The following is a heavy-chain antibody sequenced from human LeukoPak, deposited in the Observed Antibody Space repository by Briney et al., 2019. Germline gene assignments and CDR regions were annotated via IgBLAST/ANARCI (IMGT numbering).Heavy chain of an antibody. CDR2: ISSSGSTK. CDR1: GFSFSGHE. V-gene: IGHV3-48*03. CDR3: AINSRACDY. Sequence: GGSLRLSCAASGFSFSGHEMNWVRQAPGKGLEWVSYISSSGSTKHYADSLKGRFTISRDNAKNSLYLQMNTLRVEDAAVYDCAINSRACDYWGQGTLVSVSS. D-gene: IGHD2-21*01. J-gene: IGHJ4*02.